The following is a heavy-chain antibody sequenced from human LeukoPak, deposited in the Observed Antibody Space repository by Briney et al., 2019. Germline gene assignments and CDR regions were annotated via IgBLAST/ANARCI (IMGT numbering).Heavy chain of an antibody. Sequence: GRSLRLSCTASGFTFGDYAMNWVRQAPGKGPEWVGFVRSEGYGGTTEYAASVTGRFTIAREDSKHIAYLPMSSLKTEDAAVYYCARGRTADCGGDCYSDHWGQGTLVTVSS. J-gene: IGHJ5*02. D-gene: IGHD2-21*02. CDR1: GFTFGDYA. CDR2: VRSEGYGGTT. V-gene: IGHV3-49*04. CDR3: ARGRTADCGGDCYSDH.